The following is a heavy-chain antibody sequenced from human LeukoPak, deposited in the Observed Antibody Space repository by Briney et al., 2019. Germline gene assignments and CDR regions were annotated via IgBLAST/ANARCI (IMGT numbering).Heavy chain of an antibody. V-gene: IGHV7-4-1*02. D-gene: IGHD3-10*01. CDR2: INTNTGNP. J-gene: IGHJ4*02. CDR3: ARVGEYSHPTFDY. Sequence: ASVKVSCKASGYTFTSYGISWVRQAPGQGLEWMGWINTNTGNPTYAQGFTGRFVFSLDTSVSTAYLQISSLKAEDTAVYYCARVGEYSHPTFDYWGQGTLVTVSS. CDR1: GYTFTSYG.